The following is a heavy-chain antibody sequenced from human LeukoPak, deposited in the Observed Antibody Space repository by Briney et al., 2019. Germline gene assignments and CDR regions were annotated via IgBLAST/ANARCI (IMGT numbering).Heavy chain of an antibody. D-gene: IGHD1-14*01. CDR3: ARALRNNPVDY. J-gene: IGHJ4*02. Sequence: PTGGSLRLSCAASGFTFSSYGMHWVRQAPGKGLEWVAVIWSDGSIKYYADSVKGRFTISRDNSKNTLYLQMNSLRVEDTAMYYCARALRNNPVDYWGQGTLVTVSS. CDR2: IWSDGSIK. V-gene: IGHV3-33*01. CDR1: GFTFSSYG.